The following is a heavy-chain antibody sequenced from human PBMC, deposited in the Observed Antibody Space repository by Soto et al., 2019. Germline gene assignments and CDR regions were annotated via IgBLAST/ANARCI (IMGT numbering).Heavy chain of an antibody. Sequence: SETLSLTCTVSGGSISSSYWWTWVRQPPGKGLEWIGEIFHSGSTNYNPSLKSRVTISVDKSKNQFSLNLNSVTAADTAVYYCATRPYHYDSSGYGYYDFWGHGTLVTV. CDR2: IFHSGST. V-gene: IGHV4-4*02. CDR1: GGSISSSYW. J-gene: IGHJ5*01. CDR3: ATRPYHYDSSGYGYYDF. D-gene: IGHD3-22*01.